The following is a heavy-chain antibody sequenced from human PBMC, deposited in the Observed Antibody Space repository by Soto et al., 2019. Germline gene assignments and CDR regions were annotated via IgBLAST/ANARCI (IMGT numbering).Heavy chain of an antibody. Sequence: GGSLRLSCAASGFTFSSYSMNWVRQAPGKGLEWVSYISSSSSTIYYADSVKGRFTISRDNAKNSLYLQMNSLRAEDTAVYYCARGREQWLALSPTCDYWGQGTLVTVSS. J-gene: IGHJ4*02. CDR2: ISSSSSTI. D-gene: IGHD6-19*01. CDR1: GFTFSSYS. V-gene: IGHV3-48*01. CDR3: ARGREQWLALSPTCDY.